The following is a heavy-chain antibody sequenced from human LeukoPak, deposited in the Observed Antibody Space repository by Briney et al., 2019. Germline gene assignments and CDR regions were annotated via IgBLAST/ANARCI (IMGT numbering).Heavy chain of an antibody. V-gene: IGHV3-48*03. Sequence: GGSLTLSCAASGFTLSSYEMNWVRQAPGRGLEWVSYISSSGSTLYHADSAKGRFTISRDHAKHSLYLQMNSLRAEDTAVYYCAELGITMIGGVWGKGTTVTISS. J-gene: IGHJ6*04. D-gene: IGHD3-10*02. CDR2: ISSSGSTL. CDR3: AELGITMIGGV. CDR1: GFTLSSYE.